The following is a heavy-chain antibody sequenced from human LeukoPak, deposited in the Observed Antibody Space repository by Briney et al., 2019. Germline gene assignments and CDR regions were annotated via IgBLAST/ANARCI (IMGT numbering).Heavy chain of an antibody. V-gene: IGHV5-51*01. J-gene: IGHJ4*02. CDR3: ARYTGTFTPLDN. CDR2: ISPDDSYT. CDR1: GYFFNTYW. Sequence: GESLKISCEGSGYFFNTYWVAWVRQTPGKGLEWMGIISPDDSYTRYSPSFAGHITISADKSISTAYLQWTSLKASDSAMYYCARYTGTFTPLDNWGQGTLVTVSS. D-gene: IGHD1-7*01.